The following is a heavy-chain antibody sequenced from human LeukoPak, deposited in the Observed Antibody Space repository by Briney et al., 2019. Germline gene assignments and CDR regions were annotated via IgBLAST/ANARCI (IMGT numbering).Heavy chain of an antibody. CDR2: IYYSGNT. Sequence: PSETLSLTCTVSGDSISSYYWSWIRQPPGKGLEWIGYIYYSGNTNYNPSLKRRVTMSIDTSNNQFSLKLSSVTAADTAFYYLARVTRRVSSGDYFFFDSWGKGTRVTVSS. D-gene: IGHD2-21*02. CDR1: GDSISSYY. CDR3: ARVTRRVSSGDYFFFDS. J-gene: IGHJ4*02. V-gene: IGHV4-59*01.